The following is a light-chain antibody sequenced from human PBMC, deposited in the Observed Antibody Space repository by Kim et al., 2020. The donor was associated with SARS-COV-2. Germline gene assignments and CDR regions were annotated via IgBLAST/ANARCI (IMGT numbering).Light chain of an antibody. V-gene: IGLV1-51*01. Sequence: GKKVTISCSGSSSKIGNKYVSWYQQLPGTAPKLLIYDNNKRPSGIPDRFSGSKSGTSATLGITGLQTGDEADYYCGTWDSSLSAVVFGGGTQLTVL. CDR1: SSKIGNKY. J-gene: IGLJ2*01. CDR3: GTWDSSLSAVV. CDR2: DNN.